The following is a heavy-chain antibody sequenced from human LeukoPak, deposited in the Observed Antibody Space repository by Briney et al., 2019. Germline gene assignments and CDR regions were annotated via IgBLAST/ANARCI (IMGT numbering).Heavy chain of an antibody. Sequence: KSGGSLRLSCAASGFTFSSFSMNWVRQAPGKGLEWVSTISTGGAAIYYADSVKGRFTISRDNAKNSLYLQMNSLRAEDTAVYYCATDVRDEYSSGWYPIGYWGQGTLVTVSS. CDR3: ATDVRDEYSSGWYPIGY. CDR2: ISTGGAAI. J-gene: IGHJ4*02. V-gene: IGHV3-21*01. CDR1: GFTFSSFS. D-gene: IGHD6-19*01.